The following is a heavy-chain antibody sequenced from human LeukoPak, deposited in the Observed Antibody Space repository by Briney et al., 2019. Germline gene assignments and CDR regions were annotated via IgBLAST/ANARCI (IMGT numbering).Heavy chain of an antibody. D-gene: IGHD4-17*01. CDR3: ARGYYGDYLMSSGMDV. J-gene: IGHJ6*02. CDR1: GFPFKSYD. CDR2: IGTAGDT. Sequence: PGGALELSCSASGFPFKSYDMHWGRQAKGKGLEGVSAIGTAGDTYYPGSVKGRFTISRENAKNSLYLQMNSLRAGDTAVYYCARGYYGDYLMSSGMDVWGQGTTVTVSS. V-gene: IGHV3-13*01.